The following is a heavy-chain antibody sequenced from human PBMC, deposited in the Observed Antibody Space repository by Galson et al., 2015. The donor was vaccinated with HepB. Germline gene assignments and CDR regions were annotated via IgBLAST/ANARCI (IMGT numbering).Heavy chain of an antibody. V-gene: IGHV3-30*02. Sequence: SLRLSCAVSGFTFNVYGMHWARQAPGKGLEWVAFIRYDGSNRNYADSVKGRFTISRDNSKNTLYLQMNSLRSEDTAVYYCANPSDYYGSGSYTTLGKYFHHWGRGTLVTVYS. CDR3: ANPSDYYGSGSYTTLGKYFHH. D-gene: IGHD3-10*01. J-gene: IGHJ1*01. CDR1: GFTFNVYG. CDR2: IRYDGSNR.